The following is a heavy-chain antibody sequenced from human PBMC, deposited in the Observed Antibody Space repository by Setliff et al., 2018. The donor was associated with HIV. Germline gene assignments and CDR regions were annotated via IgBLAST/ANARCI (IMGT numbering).Heavy chain of an antibody. V-gene: IGHV4-59*11. CDR2: VYYSGST. D-gene: IGHD1-7*01. CDR1: GGSLSNHY. Sequence: SETLSLTCTVSGGSLSNHYWSWLRQSPKNGLEWIGYVYYSGSTYYSPSLRSRVTISVDRSKNQFSLRLSSVTAADTAVYYCARAALLKLPLGYYYGMDVWGQGTTVTVSS. J-gene: IGHJ6*02. CDR3: ARAALLKLPLGYYYGMDV.